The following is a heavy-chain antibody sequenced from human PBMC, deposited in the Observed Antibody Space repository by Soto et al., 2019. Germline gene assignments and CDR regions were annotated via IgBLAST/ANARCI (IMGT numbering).Heavy chain of an antibody. CDR3: ARKKPDWYFDL. V-gene: IGHV1-3*01. CDR1: GYTFTSYA. Sequence: ASVKVSCKASGYTFTSYAMHWVRQAPGQRLEWMGWINAGNGNTKYSQKFQGRVTITRDTSASTAYMELSSLRSEDTAVYYCARKKPDWYFDLWGRGTLVAVSS. J-gene: IGHJ2*01. CDR2: INAGNGNT.